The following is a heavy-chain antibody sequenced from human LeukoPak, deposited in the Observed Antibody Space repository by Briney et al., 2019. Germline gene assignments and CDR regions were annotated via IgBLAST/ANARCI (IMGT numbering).Heavy chain of an antibody. D-gene: IGHD6-19*01. J-gene: IGHJ6*03. Sequence: GGSLRLSCAASGFTFSSYAMSWVRKAPGKGLEWVSAISGSGGSTYYADSVKGRFTISRDNSKNTLYLQMNSLRAEDTAVYYCAKSFGAQWLVDYYMDVWGKGTTVTVSS. CDR1: GFTFSSYA. CDR2: ISGSGGST. V-gene: IGHV3-23*01. CDR3: AKSFGAQWLVDYYMDV.